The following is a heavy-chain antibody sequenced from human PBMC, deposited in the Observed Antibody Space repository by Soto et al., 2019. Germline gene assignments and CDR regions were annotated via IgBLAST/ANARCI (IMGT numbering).Heavy chain of an antibody. J-gene: IGHJ6*02. Sequence: EVQLLESGGGLVQPGGSLRLSCAASIFTFSCYAMSWVRQAPGKGLEWVSGISGSGGTTYYADSVKGRFSISRDNSKNTLYLQMNSLRAEDTAVYYCASYCSGGSCYYYYGMDVWGQGTTVTVSS. CDR2: ISGSGGTT. CDR1: IFTFSCYA. V-gene: IGHV3-23*01. D-gene: IGHD2-15*01. CDR3: ASYCSGGSCYYYYGMDV.